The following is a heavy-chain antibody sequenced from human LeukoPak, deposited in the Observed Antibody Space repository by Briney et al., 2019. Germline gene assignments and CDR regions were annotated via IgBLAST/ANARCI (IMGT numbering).Heavy chain of an antibody. CDR2: INHSGET. J-gene: IGHJ4*02. V-gene: IGHV4-34*01. CDR1: GGSFSTYY. D-gene: IGHD5-18*01. Sequence: PSETLSLTCAVHGGSFSTYYWSWIRQPPGKGLEWMGEINHSGETRHNPSLKSRVTISVDMSKSQFSLKLSSVTAADTAVYFCARYSYGTYYFDSWGQGTLVTVSS. CDR3: ARYSYGTYYFDS.